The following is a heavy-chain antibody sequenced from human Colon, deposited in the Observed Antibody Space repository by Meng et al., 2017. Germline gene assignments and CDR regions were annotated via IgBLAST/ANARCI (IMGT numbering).Heavy chain of an antibody. V-gene: IGHV4-4*02. D-gene: IGHD3-10*01. CDR3: VRNGFGLKAFDI. J-gene: IGHJ3*02. Sequence: GSLRLSCVVAGGSISNSNWWSCVRQPPGKGLEWIGQIYHVGRPNYNPSLKSRVTISVDESKKQFSLKLSSVTAADTAVYYCVRNGFGLKAFDIWGQGTVVTVSS. CDR1: GGSISNSNW. CDR2: IYHVGRP.